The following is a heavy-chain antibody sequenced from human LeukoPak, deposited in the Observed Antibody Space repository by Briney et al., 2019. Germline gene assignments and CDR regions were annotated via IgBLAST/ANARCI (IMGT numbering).Heavy chain of an antibody. Sequence: GASVKVSCKASGYTFTDYYVHWVRQAPGQGLEWMGWINPNSGGTIYVQKFQGRVTMTRDTSINTAYMEVSRLKSDDTAVYYCVRPGVTPDTNWFDSWGQGTLVTVSS. CDR3: VRPGVTPDTNWFDS. J-gene: IGHJ5*01. V-gene: IGHV1-2*02. CDR1: GYTFTDYY. D-gene: IGHD5-18*01. CDR2: INPNSGGT.